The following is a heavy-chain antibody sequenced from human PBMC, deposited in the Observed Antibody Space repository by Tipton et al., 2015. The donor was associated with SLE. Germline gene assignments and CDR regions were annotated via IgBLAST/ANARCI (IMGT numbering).Heavy chain of an antibody. Sequence: VQLVQSGGGLVKPGGSLRLSCAASGFTFSSYSMNWVRQAPGKGLEWVSSISRSSSYIYYADSVKGRFTISRDNAKNSLYLQMNSLRAEDTAVYYCARDSDGYNEDEYFDYWGQGTLVTVSS. CDR2: ISRSSSYI. CDR3: ARDSDGYNEDEYFDY. D-gene: IGHD5-24*01. CDR1: GFTFSSYS. J-gene: IGHJ4*02. V-gene: IGHV3-21*03.